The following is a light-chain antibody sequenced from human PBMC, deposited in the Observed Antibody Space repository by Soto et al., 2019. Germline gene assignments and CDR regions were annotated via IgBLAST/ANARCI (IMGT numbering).Light chain of an antibody. CDR3: SSNAGSSNLV. J-gene: IGLJ2*01. V-gene: IGLV2-8*01. CDR2: EVS. CDR1: SSDVGDYNY. Sequence: QSALTQPPSASGTPGQSVTIPCTGTSSDVGDYNYVSWYQQHPGKAPKLLIYEVSRRPSGVPDRFSGSKSGNTASLTVSGLHAEDEADYYCSSNAGSSNLVFGGGTQLTVL.